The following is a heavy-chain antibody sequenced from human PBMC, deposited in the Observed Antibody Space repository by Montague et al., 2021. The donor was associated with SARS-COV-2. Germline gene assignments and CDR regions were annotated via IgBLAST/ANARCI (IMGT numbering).Heavy chain of an antibody. CDR3: ARSHELWFGENPQGPGAFDI. Sequence: SLRLSCAASGFTFSSYSMNWVRQAPGKGLEWVSSISSNSSYIYYADSVKGRFTISRDNAKNSLYLQMNSLRAEDTAVYYCARSHELWFGENPQGPGAFDIWGQGTMVTVSS. J-gene: IGHJ3*02. CDR1: GFTFSSYS. D-gene: IGHD3-10*01. V-gene: IGHV3-21*01. CDR2: ISSNSSYI.